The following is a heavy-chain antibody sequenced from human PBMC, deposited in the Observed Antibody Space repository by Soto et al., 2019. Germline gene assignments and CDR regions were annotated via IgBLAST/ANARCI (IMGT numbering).Heavy chain of an antibody. D-gene: IGHD2-21*02. CDR3: ASAYCGGDCSPKSDFDL. J-gene: IGHJ2*01. V-gene: IGHV3-30-3*01. CDR2: ISYDGSNK. Sequence: QVQLVESGGGVVQPGRSLRLSCAASGFTFSSYAMHWVRQAPGKGLEWVAVISYDGSNKYYADSVKGRFTISRENSKNTLYLQMNSLRAEDTAVYYCASAYCGGDCSPKSDFDLWGRGTLVTVSS. CDR1: GFTFSSYA.